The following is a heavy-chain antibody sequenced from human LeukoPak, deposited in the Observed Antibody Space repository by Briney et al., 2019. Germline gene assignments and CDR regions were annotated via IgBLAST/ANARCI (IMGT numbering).Heavy chain of an antibody. CDR3: ARAPVRDGYPQDFDY. D-gene: IGHD5-24*01. V-gene: IGHV3-48*04. CDR2: ISSSSSTI. CDR1: GFTFSSYS. Sequence: LSGGSLRLSCAASGFTFSSYSMNWVRQAPGKGLEWVSYISSSSSTIYYADSVKGRFTISRDNAKNSLYLQMNSLRAEDTAVYYCARAPVRDGYPQDFDYWGQGTLVTVSS. J-gene: IGHJ4*02.